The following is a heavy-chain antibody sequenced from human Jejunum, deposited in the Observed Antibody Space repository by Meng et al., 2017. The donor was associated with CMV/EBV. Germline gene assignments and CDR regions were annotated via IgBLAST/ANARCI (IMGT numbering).Heavy chain of an antibody. J-gene: IGHJ4*02. CDR1: GGSFRCVY. Sequence: QVQLQQWGAGLLKPSETLSLTCAFHGGSFRCVYWAWIRQPPGKGLEWIGESSQSGRTNYNPAFKSRVTLSVHTSERQFSLRLTSVTAADTAVYYCARQGRVYFDYWGLGSLVTVSS. CDR2: SSQSGRT. V-gene: IGHV4-34*02. CDR3: ARQGRVYFDY.